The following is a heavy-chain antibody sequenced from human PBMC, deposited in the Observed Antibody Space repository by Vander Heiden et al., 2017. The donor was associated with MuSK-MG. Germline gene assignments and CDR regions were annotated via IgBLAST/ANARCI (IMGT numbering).Heavy chain of an antibody. V-gene: IGHV4-34*01. J-gene: IGHJ4*01. CDR3: AGGVGDCSSCSEYYIDY. CDR1: GGSFSSDY. CDR2: VQHGGTP. Sequence: QVQLHQWSAGLLKPSETVYLSCAANGGSFSSDYLIWFRQPPGKCLEWIGEVQHGGTPNYHPSGMGCVTVSVDTSKNHLFLTLTSVTAADTAVYYCAGGVGDCSSCSEYYIDYWG. D-gene: IGHD2-21*01.